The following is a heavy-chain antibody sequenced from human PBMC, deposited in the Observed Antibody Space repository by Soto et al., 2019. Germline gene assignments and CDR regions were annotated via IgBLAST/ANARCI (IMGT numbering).Heavy chain of an antibody. CDR1: GGSISSGDYS. Sequence: QVQLQESGPGLVKPSQTLSLTCTVSGGSISSGDYSWSWIRQHPGTAMEWIGYIYYFGSTYSNPSLKSRVSMSVDTSKNQFSLRLSSVTAADTAVYYCARDRRYSYAYFDYWGQGALVTVSS. V-gene: IGHV4-31*03. J-gene: IGHJ4*02. CDR2: IYYFGST. D-gene: IGHD5-18*01. CDR3: ARDRRYSYAYFDY.